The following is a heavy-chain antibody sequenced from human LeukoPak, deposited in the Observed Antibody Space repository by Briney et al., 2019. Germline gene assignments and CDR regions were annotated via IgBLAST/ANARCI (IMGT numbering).Heavy chain of an antibody. CDR3: ARDRGINWFDP. CDR1: GYTFTNYW. D-gene: IGHD3-16*01. CDR2: INTDGTNT. Sequence: GGSLRLSCAASGYTFTNYWMHLVRQAPGEGLVWVSRINTDGTNTIYADSVRGRFTVSRDNAKNTLYLQMDSLRAEDTAVYYCARDRGINWFDPWGQGTLVAVSS. J-gene: IGHJ5*02. V-gene: IGHV3-74*01.